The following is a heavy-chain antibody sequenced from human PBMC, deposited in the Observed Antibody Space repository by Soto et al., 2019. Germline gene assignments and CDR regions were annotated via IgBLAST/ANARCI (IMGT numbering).Heavy chain of an antibody. CDR1: GFTFSSYG. CDR2: ISYDGSNK. J-gene: IGHJ4*02. D-gene: IGHD2-2*01. CDR3: ATGDIVVVPAAIFY. V-gene: IGHV3-30*03. Sequence: QVQLVESGGGVVQPGRSLRLSCAASGFTFSSYGMHWVRQAPGKGLAWVAVISYDGSNKYYADSVKGRFTISRDNSKNTLYLQMNSLRAEDTAVYYCATGDIVVVPAAIFYWGQGTLVTVSS.